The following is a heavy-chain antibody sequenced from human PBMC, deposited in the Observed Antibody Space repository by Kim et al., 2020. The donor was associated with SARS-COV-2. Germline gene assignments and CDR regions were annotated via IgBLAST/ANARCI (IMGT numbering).Heavy chain of an antibody. CDR3: ARDDLRSGSFDY. D-gene: IGHD1-1*01. CDR2: IGTSGDT. V-gene: IGHV3-13*01. Sequence: GGSLRLSCAASGFTFSRYDMHWVRQPTGKGLEWVSYIGTSGDTIYPDSVKGRFTISRENAKNSLYLQMNSLTAGDTAVYYCARDDLRSGSFDYWGQGTLVTVSS. J-gene: IGHJ4*02. CDR1: GFTFSRYD.